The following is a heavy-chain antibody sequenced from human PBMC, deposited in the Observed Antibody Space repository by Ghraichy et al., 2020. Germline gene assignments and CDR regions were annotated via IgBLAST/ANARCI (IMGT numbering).Heavy chain of an antibody. CDR3: AREPYHYNPGEP. J-gene: IGHJ3*01. D-gene: IGHD3-16*01. CDR2: IKQDGSEK. Sequence: GGSLRLSCAASGFVFSSHWMTWVRQAPGKGLEWVAHIKQDGSEKYYVDSVKGRFTISRDNAKNSLYLQMNSLRVEDTAVYYCAREPYHYNPGEPRGQGTRVTVSS. CDR1: GFVFSSHW. V-gene: IGHV3-7*01.